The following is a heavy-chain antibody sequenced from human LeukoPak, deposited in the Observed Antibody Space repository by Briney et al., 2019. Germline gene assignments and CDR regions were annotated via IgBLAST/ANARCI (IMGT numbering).Heavy chain of an antibody. Sequence: PSETLSLTCTVSGGSISSYYWSWIRQPPGKGLEWIGYIYYSGSTNYNPSLKSRVTISVDTSKNQFSLKLSSVTAADTAVYYCASRYDILTGYIIWGQGTLVTVSS. D-gene: IGHD3-9*01. V-gene: IGHV4-59*08. CDR1: GGSISSYY. CDR3: ASRYDILTGYII. CDR2: IYYSGST. J-gene: IGHJ4*02.